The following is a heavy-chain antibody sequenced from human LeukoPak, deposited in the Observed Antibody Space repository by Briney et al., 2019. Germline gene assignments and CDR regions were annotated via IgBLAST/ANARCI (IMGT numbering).Heavy chain of an antibody. Sequence: GGSLRLSCAASGFTFSSYWMSWVRQAPGKGLEWVANIKQDGSAKNYGDSVKGRFTISRDNAKNSLYLQMNSLRAEDTAVYYCARDSMVRGDRVDYWGQGTLVTVSS. CDR3: ARDSMVRGDRVDY. CDR2: IKQDGSAK. J-gene: IGHJ4*02. CDR1: GFTFSSYW. D-gene: IGHD3-10*01. V-gene: IGHV3-7*01.